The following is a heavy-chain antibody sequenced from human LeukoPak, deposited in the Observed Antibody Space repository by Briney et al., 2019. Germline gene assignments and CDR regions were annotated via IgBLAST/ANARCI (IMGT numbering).Heavy chain of an antibody. CDR3: AKYDSSGYYNRYYFDY. J-gene: IGHJ4*02. D-gene: IGHD3-22*01. CDR1: GYTFTNYW. V-gene: IGHV5-51*01. Sequence: GESLKISCKGSGYTFTNYWIGWVRQMPGKGLEWMGIIYPSDSDTRYSPSFQGQVTFSADKSIGTAYLQWSSLKASDTAMYYCAKYDSSGYYNRYYFDYWGQGTLVTVSS. CDR2: IYPSDSDT.